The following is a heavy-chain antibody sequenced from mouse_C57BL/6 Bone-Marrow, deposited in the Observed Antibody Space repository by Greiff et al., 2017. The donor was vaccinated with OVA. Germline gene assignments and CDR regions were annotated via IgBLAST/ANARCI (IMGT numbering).Heavy chain of an antibody. CDR3: ARHNSNSAWFAY. CDR2: INSDGGST. CDR1: EYEFPSHD. D-gene: IGHD2-5*01. Sequence: EVKVEESGGGLVQPGESLKLSCESNEYEFPSHDMSWVRKTPEKRLELVAAINSDGGSTYYPDTMERRFIISRDNTKKTLYLQMSSLRSEDTALYYCARHNSNSAWFAYWGQGTLVTVSA. V-gene: IGHV5-2*03. J-gene: IGHJ3*01.